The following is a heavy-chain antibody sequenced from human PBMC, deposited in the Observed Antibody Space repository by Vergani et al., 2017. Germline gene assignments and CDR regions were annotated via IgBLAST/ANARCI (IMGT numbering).Heavy chain of an antibody. CDR2: IYWNDDK. CDR1: GFSLSTSGVG. V-gene: IGHV2-5*01. J-gene: IGHJ5*02. CDR3: AHSYYDFWSGYYGGWFDP. Sequence: QITLKESGPTLVKPTQTLTLTCTFSGFSLSTSGVGVGSIRQPPGKALEWLALIYWNDDKRYSPSLKSRLTITKDTSKNQVVLTMTNMDPVDTATYYCAHSYYDFWSGYYGGWFDPWGQGTLVTVSS. D-gene: IGHD3-3*01.